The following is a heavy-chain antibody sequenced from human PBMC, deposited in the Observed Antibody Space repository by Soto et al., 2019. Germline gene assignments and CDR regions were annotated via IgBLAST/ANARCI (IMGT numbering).Heavy chain of an antibody. CDR3: ERARRRPLLNRFDP. V-gene: IGHV4-59*01. CDR2: IYYIGST. CDR1: GGSISSYY. J-gene: IGHJ5*02. D-gene: IGHD2-15*01. Sequence: SETLSLTCTVSGGSISSYYWSWIRQPPGKGLEWIGYIYYIGSTNYNPSLKSRVTISVDTSKNQFSLKLSSVTAADTAVYYCERARRRPLLNRFDPWGQGTLVTVSS.